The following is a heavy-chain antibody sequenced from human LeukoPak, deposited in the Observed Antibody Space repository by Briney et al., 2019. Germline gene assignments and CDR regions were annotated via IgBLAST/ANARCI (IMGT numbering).Heavy chain of an antibody. CDR1: GFTFSSYS. D-gene: IGHD3-10*02. V-gene: IGHV3-21*01. J-gene: IGHJ6*04. CDR2: IRSSSSYI. Sequence: GGSLRLSCAVSGFTFSSYSMNWVRQAPGKGLEWVSSIRSSSSYIYYADSVKGRFTISRDNAKNSLYLQMNSLRAEDTAVYYCAELGITMVGGVWGKGTTVTISS. CDR3: AELGITMVGGV.